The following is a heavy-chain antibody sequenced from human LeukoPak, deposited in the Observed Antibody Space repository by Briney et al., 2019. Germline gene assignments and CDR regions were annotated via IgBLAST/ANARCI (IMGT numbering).Heavy chain of an antibody. Sequence: AGGSLRLSCAASGFTFSSYAMSWVRQAPDKGLEWVSVIYTDDSSYYADSVKGRFTISRDNSKNTLYLQMNSLRAEDTAVYYCAREAADAFDIWGQGTMVTVSS. V-gene: IGHV3-66*01. CDR2: IYTDDSS. J-gene: IGHJ3*02. CDR3: AREAADAFDI. CDR1: GFTFSSYA.